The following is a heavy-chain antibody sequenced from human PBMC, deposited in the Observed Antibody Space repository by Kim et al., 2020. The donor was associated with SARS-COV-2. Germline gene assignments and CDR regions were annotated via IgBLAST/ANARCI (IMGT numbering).Heavy chain of an antibody. CDR1: GYTFTGYY. Sequence: ASVKVSCKASGYTFTGYYMHWVRQAPGQGLEWMGRINPNSGGTNYAQKFQGRVTMTRDTSISTAYMELSRLRSDDTAVYYCARVATEVAGTEYFQHWGQGTLVTVSS. CDR2: INPNSGGT. V-gene: IGHV1-2*06. J-gene: IGHJ1*01. CDR3: ARVATEVAGTEYFQH. D-gene: IGHD6-19*01.